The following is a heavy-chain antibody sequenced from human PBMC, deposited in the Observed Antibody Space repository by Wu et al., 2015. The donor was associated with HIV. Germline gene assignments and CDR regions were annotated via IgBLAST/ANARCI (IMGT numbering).Heavy chain of an antibody. J-gene: IGHJ5*02. CDR1: GSTFNDYH. CDR3: AIVLYSYNSGPYRADT. Sequence: QVQLVRSGAEVKKPGASVTVSCKSSGSTFNDYHVHWVRQAPGQGLEWMGWVNANSGDTNYAQKFHGRVTLTRDTSVSTAFMEVTRLTSDDTAVYYCAIVLYSYNSGPYRADTWGQGTLVTVSS. CDR2: VNANSGDT. D-gene: IGHD5-12*01. V-gene: IGHV1-2*02.